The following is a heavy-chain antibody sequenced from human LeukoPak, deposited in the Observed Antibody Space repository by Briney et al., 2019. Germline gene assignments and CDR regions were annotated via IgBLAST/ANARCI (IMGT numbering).Heavy chain of an antibody. Sequence: QAGGSLRLSCAASGFSASKTYMNWVRQAPGKGPEWVSVIRSGGDTQYADSVKGRFTVSRDDFKNTLYLQMNSLRAEDTAVYYCAKEGVYDNSGYNDALDIWGQGTQVTVSS. CDR3: AKEGVYDNSGYNDALDI. CDR1: GFSASKTY. D-gene: IGHD3-22*01. J-gene: IGHJ3*02. CDR2: IRSGGDT. V-gene: IGHV3-53*01.